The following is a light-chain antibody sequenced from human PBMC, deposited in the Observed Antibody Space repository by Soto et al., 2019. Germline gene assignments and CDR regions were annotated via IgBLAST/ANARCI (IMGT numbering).Light chain of an antibody. CDR2: EVN. V-gene: IGLV2-18*02. CDR1: SSDIGSYNR. Sequence: QSVLTQPASVSGSPGQSITISCTGTSSDIGSYNRVSWYQQPPGTAPKLIIYEVNNRPSGVPDRFSGSKSGNTASLTISGLQAEDEADYYCQSYDSSLSGYVFGTGTKVTVL. CDR3: QSYDSSLSGYV. J-gene: IGLJ1*01.